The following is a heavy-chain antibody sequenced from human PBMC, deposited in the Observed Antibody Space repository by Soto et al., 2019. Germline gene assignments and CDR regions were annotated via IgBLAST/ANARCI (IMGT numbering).Heavy chain of an antibody. CDR1: GYTFTSYG. Sequence: GASVKVSCTASGYTFTSYGSNWVRQATGQGLEWMGWMNANNGNTNYAQKLQGRVTMTTDTSTSTAYMELRSLRSDDTAVYYCARGSCSSTSCYDCTPYYYYYMDVWGKGTMVTVSS. J-gene: IGHJ6*03. D-gene: IGHD2-2*01. CDR2: MNANNGNT. CDR3: ARGSCSSTSCYDCTPYYYYYMDV. V-gene: IGHV1-18*01.